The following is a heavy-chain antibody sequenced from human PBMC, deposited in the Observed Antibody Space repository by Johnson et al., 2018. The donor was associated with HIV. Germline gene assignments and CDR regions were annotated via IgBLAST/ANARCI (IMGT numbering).Heavy chain of an antibody. J-gene: IGHJ3*02. CDR2: ISYDGSNK. D-gene: IGHD2-8*01. V-gene: IGHV3-30*04. Sequence: QEQLVESGGGVVQPGRSLRLSCAASGFTFSIYAMHWVRQAPGKGLECVAVISYDGSNKYYADSVKGRFTISRDNSKNTLYLQMNSLRAEDTAVYYCASALCTWGAFDIWGQGTMVTVSS. CDR1: GFTFSIYA. CDR3: ASALCTWGAFDI.